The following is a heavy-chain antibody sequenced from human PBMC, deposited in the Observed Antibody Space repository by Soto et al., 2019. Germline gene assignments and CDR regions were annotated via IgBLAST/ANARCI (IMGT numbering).Heavy chain of an antibody. V-gene: IGHV4-34*01. Sequence: SETLSLTCAVYGGSSSGYYWSWIRQPPGKGLEWIGEINHSGSTNYNPSLKSRVTISVDTSKNQFSLKLSSVTAADTAVYYCARGFDYYYGMDVWGQGTTVTVSS. CDR1: GGSSSGYY. CDR2: INHSGST. J-gene: IGHJ6*02. CDR3: ARGFDYYYGMDV.